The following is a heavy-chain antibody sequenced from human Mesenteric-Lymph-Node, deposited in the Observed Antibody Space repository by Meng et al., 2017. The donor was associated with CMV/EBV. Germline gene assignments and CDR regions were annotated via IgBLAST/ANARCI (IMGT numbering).Heavy chain of an antibody. CDR3: ARGDIPFYYGMDV. CDR1: GFTFSSYE. V-gene: IGHV3-48*03. CDR2: IGTSGNMM. Sequence: GESLKISCAASGFTFSSYEMNWVRLAPGKGLEWISKIGTSGNMMEYADSVEGRFTISRDNAKNSLFLQMNSLRAEDTAIYYCARGDIPFYYGMDVWGQGTTVTVSS. D-gene: IGHD3-9*01. J-gene: IGHJ6*02.